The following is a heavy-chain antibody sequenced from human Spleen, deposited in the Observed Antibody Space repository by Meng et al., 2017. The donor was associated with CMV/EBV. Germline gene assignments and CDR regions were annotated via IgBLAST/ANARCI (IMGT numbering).Heavy chain of an antibody. V-gene: IGHV4-39*07. CDR1: GGSISSTSSY. CDR3: ARSNSGGSRGRFDP. CDR2: IYYDGRT. D-gene: IGHD2-15*01. Sequence: SGGSISSTSSYWAWIRQPPGKGLEWVGTIYYDGRTNYNSSLKSRVTMSVNTSKSQFSLKLSSVTAADTAVYYCARSNSGGSRGRFDPWGQGTLVTVSS. J-gene: IGHJ5*02.